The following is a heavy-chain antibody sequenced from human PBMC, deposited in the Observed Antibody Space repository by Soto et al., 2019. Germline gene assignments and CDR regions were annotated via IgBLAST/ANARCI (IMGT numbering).Heavy chain of an antibody. D-gene: IGHD6-19*01. V-gene: IGHV3-30*18. CDR2: ISYDGSNK. CDR1: GFTFSSYG. J-gene: IGHJ4*02. Sequence: PGGSLRLSCAASGFTFSSYGMHWVRPAPGKGLEWVAVISYDGSNKYYADSVKGRFTISRDNSKNTLYLQMNSLRAEDTAVYYCAKDQEGEWLAFYFDYWGQGTLVTVSS. CDR3: AKDQEGEWLAFYFDY.